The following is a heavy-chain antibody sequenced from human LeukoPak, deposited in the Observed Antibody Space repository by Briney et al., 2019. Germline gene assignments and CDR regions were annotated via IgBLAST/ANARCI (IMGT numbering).Heavy chain of an antibody. D-gene: IGHD1-26*01. CDR2: IYYSGST. CDR3: ARRLVGATTLFDY. Sequence: PSETLSLTCTVSGGSISSSSYYWGWICQPPGKGLEWIGSIYYSGSTYYNPSLKSRVTISVDTSKNQFSLKLSSVTAADTAVYYCARRLVGATTLFDYWGQGTLVTVSS. J-gene: IGHJ4*02. V-gene: IGHV4-39*01. CDR1: GGSISSSSYY.